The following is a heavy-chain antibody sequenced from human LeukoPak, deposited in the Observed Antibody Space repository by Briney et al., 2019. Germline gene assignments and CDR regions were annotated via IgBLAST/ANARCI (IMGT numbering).Heavy chain of an antibody. V-gene: IGHV1-8*03. Sequence: ASVKVSCKASGYTFTSYDINWVRQATGQGLEWMGWMNPNSGNTGYAQKFQGRVTITRNTSISTAYMKLSSLRSEDTAVYYCARGVKGRVTMVRGVRGWFDPWGQGTLVTVSS. D-gene: IGHD3-10*01. CDR1: GYTFTSYD. J-gene: IGHJ5*02. CDR2: MNPNSGNT. CDR3: ARGVKGRVTMVRGVRGWFDP.